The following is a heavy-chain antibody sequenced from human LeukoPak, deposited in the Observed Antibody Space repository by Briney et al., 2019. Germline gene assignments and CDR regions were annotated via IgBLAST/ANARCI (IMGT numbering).Heavy chain of an antibody. CDR3: ARDHYDFWSGYRSLDAFDI. CDR2: IYTSGST. CDR1: GGSISSYY. J-gene: IGHJ3*02. V-gene: IGHV4-4*07. Sequence: KASETLSLTCTVSGGSISSYYWSWIRQPAGKGLEWIGLIYTSGSTNYNPSLKSRVTMSVDTSKNQFSLKLSSVTAADTAVYYCARDHYDFWSGYRSLDAFDIWGQGTMVTVSS. D-gene: IGHD3-3*01.